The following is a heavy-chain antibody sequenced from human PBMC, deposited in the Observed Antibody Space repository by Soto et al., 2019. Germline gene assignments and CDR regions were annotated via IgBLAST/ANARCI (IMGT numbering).Heavy chain of an antibody. Sequence: PGGSLRLSCAASGFTFSSYAMSWVRQAPGKGLEWVSEISGSGGSTYYADSVKGRFTISRDNSKNTLFLQINSLRAEDTAVYYCAKGYTYGVKGFFDYWGQGTLVTVSS. V-gene: IGHV3-23*01. D-gene: IGHD5-18*01. J-gene: IGHJ4*02. CDR2: ISGSGGST. CDR3: AKGYTYGVKGFFDY. CDR1: GFTFSSYA.